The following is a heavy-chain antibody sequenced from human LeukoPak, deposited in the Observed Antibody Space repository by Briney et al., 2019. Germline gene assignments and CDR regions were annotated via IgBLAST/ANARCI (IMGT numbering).Heavy chain of an antibody. Sequence: GGSLRLSCAASEFPFSNYAMSWVRQAPGKGLEWVSAITDSGGNTYHADSVKGRFTISRDNSKNTLFLQMNSLRVEDTAVYYCAKGSSSSRPYYFDYWGQGTLVSVSS. CDR1: EFPFSNYA. D-gene: IGHD6-6*01. CDR3: AKGSSSSRPYYFDY. V-gene: IGHV3-23*01. J-gene: IGHJ4*02. CDR2: ITDSGGNT.